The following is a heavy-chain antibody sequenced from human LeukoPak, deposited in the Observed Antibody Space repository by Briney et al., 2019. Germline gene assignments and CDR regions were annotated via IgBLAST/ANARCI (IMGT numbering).Heavy chain of an antibody. V-gene: IGHV3-53*01. CDR2: IHNGGAT. J-gene: IGHJ5*02. CDR3: SSSIAGAASSNWFDP. D-gene: IGHD6-6*01. CDR1: GFAVSSNY. Sequence: PGGSLRLSCAASGFAVSSNYVTWVRQAPGKGLEWVSIIHNGGATYDADSVKGRFTISRDNSMNTVYLQMNRLRLEDTAVYYCSSSIAGAASSNWFDPWGQGTLVTVSS.